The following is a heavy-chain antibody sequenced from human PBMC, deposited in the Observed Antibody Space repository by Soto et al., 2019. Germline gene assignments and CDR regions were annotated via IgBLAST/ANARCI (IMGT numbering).Heavy chain of an antibody. V-gene: IGHV4-34*01. D-gene: IGHD3-10*01. CDR3: ARQARWGGINP. CDR1: GGSFSGYY. CDR2: INHSGST. J-gene: IGHJ5*02. Sequence: QVQLQQWGAGLLKPSETLSLTCAVYGGSFSGYYWSWIRQPPGKGLEWIGEINHSGSTNYNPSLKSRVTISVDTSKNQFSLKLSSVTAADTALYYCARQARWGGINPWGQGTLVTVSS.